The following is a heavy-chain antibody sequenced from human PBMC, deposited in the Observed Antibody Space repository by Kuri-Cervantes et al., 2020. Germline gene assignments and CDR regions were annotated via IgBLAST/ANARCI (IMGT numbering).Heavy chain of an antibody. J-gene: IGHJ6*03. CDR2: IQQDGREK. V-gene: IGHV3-7*03. CDR1: GFTFSTYW. CDR3: ARDGPGRYYYYYYMDV. Sequence: GESLKISCAASGFTFSTYWMSWVRQAPGKGLEWVANIQQDGREKYYVDSVKGRFTISRDNAKNSLYLQMNSLRAEDTAVYYCARDGPGRYYYYYYMDVWGKGTTVTVSS.